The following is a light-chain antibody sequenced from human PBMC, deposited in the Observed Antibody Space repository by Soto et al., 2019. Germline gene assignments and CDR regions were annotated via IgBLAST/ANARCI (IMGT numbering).Light chain of an antibody. CDR1: SSNIGAGYD. J-gene: IGLJ1*01. CDR3: QSYDCSLTLRV. V-gene: IGLV1-40*01. CDR2: ANT. Sequence: QSVLTQPPSVSGAPGQRVTISCTGSSSNIGAGYDVHWYQQLPGTAPKLLIYANTNRPSGVPDRFSGSKSGTSASLAITGLQAEADADYYRQSYDCSLTLRVFVAGTMLTAL.